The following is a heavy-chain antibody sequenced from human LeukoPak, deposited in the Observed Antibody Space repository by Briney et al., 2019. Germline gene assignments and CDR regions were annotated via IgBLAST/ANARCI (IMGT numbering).Heavy chain of an antibody. J-gene: IGHJ6*04. V-gene: IGHV3-30*18. D-gene: IGHD3-10*02. CDR1: GFTFSSYG. CDR3: AELGITMIGGV. CDR2: ISYDGSNK. Sequence: GGSLRLSCAASGFTFSSYGMHWVRQAPGKGLEWVAVISYDGSNKCYADSVKGRFTISRDNSKNTPYLQMNSLRAEDTAVYYCAELGITMIGGVWGKGTTVTISS.